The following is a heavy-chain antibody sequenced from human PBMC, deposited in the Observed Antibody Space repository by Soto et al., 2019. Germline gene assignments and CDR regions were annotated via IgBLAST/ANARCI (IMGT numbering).Heavy chain of an antibody. CDR2: IYHTGST. D-gene: IGHD1-26*01. Sequence: PSETLYLTCAVSGDSINSDSWWSWVRQPPGKGLEWIGEIYHTGSTNYNPSLKSRVLISVDKSQNQFFLKLTSVTAADTAVYYCARVSGSYYCGMDVWGQGTTVTVSS. V-gene: IGHV4-4*02. CDR1: GDSINSDSW. CDR3: ARVSGSYYCGMDV. J-gene: IGHJ6*02.